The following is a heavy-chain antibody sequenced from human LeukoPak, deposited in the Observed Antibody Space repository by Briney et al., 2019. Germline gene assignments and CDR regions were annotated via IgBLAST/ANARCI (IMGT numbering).Heavy chain of an antibody. CDR1: GFTFCSYS. J-gene: IGHJ6*04. D-gene: IGHD3-9*01. CDR3: ARRLDYDILTGYYMDV. V-gene: IGHV3-21*01. CDR2: ISSSSSYI. Sequence: GGSLRLSCAASGFTFCSYSMNWVRQAPGKGLEWVSSISSSSSYIYYADSVKGRFTISRDNAKNSLYLQMNSLRAEDTAVYYCARRLDYDILTGYYMDVWGKGTTVTVSS.